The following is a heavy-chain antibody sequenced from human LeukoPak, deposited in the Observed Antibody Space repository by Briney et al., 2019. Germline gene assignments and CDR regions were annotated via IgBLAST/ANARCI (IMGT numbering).Heavy chain of an antibody. J-gene: IGHJ1*01. CDR1: GFTFSSYG. Sequence: GGSLRLSCAASGFTFSSYGMHWVRQAPGKGLEWVAVISYDGSNKYYADSVKGRFTISRDNSKNTLYLQMNSLRAEDTAVYYCAKEPPYVHHWGQGTLVTVSS. CDR3: AKEPPYVHH. V-gene: IGHV3-30*18. CDR2: ISYDGSNK.